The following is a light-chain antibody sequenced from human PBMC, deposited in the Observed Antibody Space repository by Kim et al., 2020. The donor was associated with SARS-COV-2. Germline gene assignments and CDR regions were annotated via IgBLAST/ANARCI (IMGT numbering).Light chain of an antibody. CDR1: QNLLFASNNKTY. Sequence: RATVNCKSSQNLLFASNNKTYLAWYQQKSGQSPQLHIYWASSRESGVPDRFSGSGTTTDFTLTITSVQADDVAVFYCQQYFSTPYTFGQGTKLEIK. J-gene: IGKJ2*01. CDR3: QQYFSTPYT. V-gene: IGKV4-1*01. CDR2: WAS.